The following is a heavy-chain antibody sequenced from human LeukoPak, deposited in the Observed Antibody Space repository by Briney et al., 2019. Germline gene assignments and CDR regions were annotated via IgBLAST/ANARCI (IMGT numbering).Heavy chain of an antibody. CDR2: IKKDGSEK. D-gene: IGHD5-12*01. J-gene: IGHJ6*03. V-gene: IGHV3-7*04. Sequence: GGSLRLSCAASGFTFSDFWMSWVRQAPGKGLEWVANIKKDGSEKYYVDSVEGRFTISRDNAKNSLYLQMNSLRAEDTAVYYCARGGVATIYYYYYYMDVWGKGTTVTVSS. CDR3: ARGGVATIYYYYYYMDV. CDR1: GFTFSDFW.